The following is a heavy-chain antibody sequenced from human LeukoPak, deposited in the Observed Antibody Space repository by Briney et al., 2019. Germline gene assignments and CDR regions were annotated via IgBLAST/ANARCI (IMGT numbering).Heavy chain of an antibody. CDR2: ISSSSSTI. CDR1: GFTFSSYS. Sequence: GGSLRLSCAASGFTFSSYSMNWVRQAPGKGLEWVSYISSSSSTIYYADSVKGRFTISRDNAKNSLYLQMNSLRAEDTAVYYCARDRSPIAVAGTGEFDYWGQGTLVTVSS. D-gene: IGHD6-19*01. CDR3: ARDRSPIAVAGTGEFDY. J-gene: IGHJ4*02. V-gene: IGHV3-48*01.